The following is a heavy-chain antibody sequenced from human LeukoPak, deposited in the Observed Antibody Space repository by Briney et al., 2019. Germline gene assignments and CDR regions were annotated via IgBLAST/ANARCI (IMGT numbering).Heavy chain of an antibody. V-gene: IGHV1-18*01. J-gene: IGHJ4*02. CDR1: GYTFTSYG. CDR2: ISAYNGNT. CDR3: ARGDYDSSGYYYGSYY. D-gene: IGHD3-22*01. Sequence: GASVKVSCKASGYTFTSYGISWVRQAPGQGLEWVGWISAYNGNTNYAQKLQGRVTMTTDTSTSTAYMELRSLRSDDTAVYYCARGDYDSSGYYYGSYYWGQGTLVTVSS.